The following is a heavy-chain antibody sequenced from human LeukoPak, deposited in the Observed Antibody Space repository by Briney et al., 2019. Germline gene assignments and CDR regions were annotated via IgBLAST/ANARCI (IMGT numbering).Heavy chain of an antibody. D-gene: IGHD5-24*01. Sequence: GGSLRLSCAASGFTFSSYAMSWVRQAPGKGLEWVPAISGSGGSTYYADSVKGRFTISRDNSKNTLYLQMNSLRAEDTAVYYCAKDGYNVQGSQYYWGQGTLVTVSS. CDR2: ISGSGGST. CDR3: AKDGYNVQGSQYY. J-gene: IGHJ4*02. CDR1: GFTFSSYA. V-gene: IGHV3-23*01.